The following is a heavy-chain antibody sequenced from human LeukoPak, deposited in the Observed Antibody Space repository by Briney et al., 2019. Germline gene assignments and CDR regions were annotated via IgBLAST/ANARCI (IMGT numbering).Heavy chain of an antibody. CDR1: GLAFSGYS. CDR2: ITSGGSTM. D-gene: IGHD2-21*01. CDR3: ARAPHGLDY. J-gene: IGHJ4*02. Sequence: GGSLRLSCAASGLAFSGYSMHWVRQAPGKGLEWISYITSGGSTMDYADSVKGRFTISRDNAKNSLYLQMNSLTAEDTAVYYCARAPHGLDYWGQGTLVTVS. V-gene: IGHV3-48*04.